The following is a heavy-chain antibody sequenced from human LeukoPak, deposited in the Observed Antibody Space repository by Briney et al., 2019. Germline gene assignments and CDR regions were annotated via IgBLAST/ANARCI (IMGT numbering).Heavy chain of an antibody. J-gene: IGHJ5*02. CDR1: GFTFSSYA. CDR3: AKGVYYYDSSGYYR. D-gene: IGHD3-22*01. V-gene: IGHV3-23*01. Sequence: GGSLRLSCAASGFTFSSYAMSCVRQAPGKGLEWVSAISGSGGSTYYADSVKGRFTISRDNSKNTLYLQMNSLRAEDTAVYYCAKGVYYYDSSGYYRWGQGTLVTVSS. CDR2: ISGSGGST.